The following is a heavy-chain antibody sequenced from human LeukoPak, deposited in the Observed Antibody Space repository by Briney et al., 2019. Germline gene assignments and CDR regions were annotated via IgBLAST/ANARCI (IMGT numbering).Heavy chain of an antibody. D-gene: IGHD3-22*01. Sequence: SETLSLTCAVYGGSFSGYYWSWIRQPPGKGLEWIGEINHSGSTNYNPSLKSRVTMSVDTSKNQFSLKLSSVTAADTAVYYCASDYYDSSGYPNWFDPWGQGTLVTVSS. CDR1: GGSFSGYY. J-gene: IGHJ5*02. CDR2: INHSGST. V-gene: IGHV4-34*01. CDR3: ASDYYDSSGYPNWFDP.